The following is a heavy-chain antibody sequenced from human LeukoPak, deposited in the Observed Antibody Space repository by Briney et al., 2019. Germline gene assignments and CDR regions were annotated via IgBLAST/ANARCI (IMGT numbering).Heavy chain of an antibody. D-gene: IGHD2-8*01. CDR2: LNQDGSEK. Sequence: PGGSLRLSCAASGFTFNGYWMSWVRQAPGKGLEWVANLNQDGSEKYYVDSVRGRFTISRDNAKNSLYLQMNTLRAEDTAVYYCARAYGEFDYWGQGTLVTVSS. J-gene: IGHJ4*02. CDR3: ARAYGEFDY. V-gene: IGHV3-7*03. CDR1: GFTFNGYW.